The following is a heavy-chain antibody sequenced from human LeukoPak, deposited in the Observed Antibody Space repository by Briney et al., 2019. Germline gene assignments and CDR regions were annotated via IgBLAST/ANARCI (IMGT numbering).Heavy chain of an antibody. D-gene: IGHD5-18*01. Sequence: PGGSLRLSCAASGFTFSSYWMSWVRQAPGKGLEWVANIKQDGSEKYYVDSVKGRFTISRDNAKNSLYLQMNSLRAEDTAVYYCARDNRGSRSGYSYGSWAFDIWGQGTMVTVSS. CDR3: ARDNRGSRSGYSYGSWAFDI. V-gene: IGHV3-7*01. CDR2: IKQDGSEK. J-gene: IGHJ3*02. CDR1: GFTFSSYW.